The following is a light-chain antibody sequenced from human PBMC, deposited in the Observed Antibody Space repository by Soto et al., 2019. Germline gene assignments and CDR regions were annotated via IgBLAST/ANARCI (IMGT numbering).Light chain of an antibody. V-gene: IGLV2-11*01. CDR1: SRDIGGYNY. J-gene: IGLJ2*01. Sequence: QSVLTQPRSVSGSPGQSVTISCTGASRDIGGYNYVSWYQQYPGKAPKLLIYDVTKRPSGVPDRFSGSKSGYTASLTISGLRAEDDADYYCAAWDDSLNGPVFGGGTKLTVL. CDR3: AAWDDSLNGPV. CDR2: DVT.